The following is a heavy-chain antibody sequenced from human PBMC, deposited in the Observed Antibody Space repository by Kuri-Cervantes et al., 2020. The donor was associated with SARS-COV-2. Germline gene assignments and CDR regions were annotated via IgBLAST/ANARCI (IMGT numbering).Heavy chain of an antibody. CDR1: GYTFTGYY. Sequence: ASVKASCKASGYTFTGYYMHWVRQAPGQGLEWMGWINPNSGGTNYAQKFQGRVTMTRDTSISTTYLEMKSLTSDDTAVYYCARLRQLEEGYWGQGTLVTVSS. D-gene: IGHD1-1*01. CDR2: INPNSGGT. J-gene: IGHJ4*02. CDR3: ARLRQLEEGY. V-gene: IGHV1-2*02.